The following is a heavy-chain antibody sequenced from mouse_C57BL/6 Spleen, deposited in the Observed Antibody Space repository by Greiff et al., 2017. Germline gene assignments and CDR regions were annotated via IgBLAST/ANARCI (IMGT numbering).Heavy chain of an antibody. J-gene: IGHJ3*01. V-gene: IGHV1-82*01. D-gene: IGHD2-4*01. Sequence: QVQLQQSGPELVKPGASVKISCKASGYAFSSSWMNWVKQRPGKGLEWIGRIYPGDGDTNYNGKFKGKATLTADKSSSTAYMQLSSLTSEDSAVYFCARNDYDYVAFAYWGQGTLVTVSA. CDR3: ARNDYDYVAFAY. CDR2: IYPGDGDT. CDR1: GYAFSSSW.